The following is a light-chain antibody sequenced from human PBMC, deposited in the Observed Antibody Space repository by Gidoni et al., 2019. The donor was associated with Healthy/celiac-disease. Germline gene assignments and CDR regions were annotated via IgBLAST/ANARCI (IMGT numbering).Light chain of an antibody. Sequence: SYELTQPPSVSVSPGQTASITCSGDKLGDKYACWYQQKPGQSPVLVIYRDSKRPSEIPERFSGSNSGNTATLTISGTQAMDEADYYCQAWDSSVVFGGGTKLTVL. CDR3: QAWDSSVV. CDR2: RDS. J-gene: IGLJ2*01. V-gene: IGLV3-1*01. CDR1: KLGDKY.